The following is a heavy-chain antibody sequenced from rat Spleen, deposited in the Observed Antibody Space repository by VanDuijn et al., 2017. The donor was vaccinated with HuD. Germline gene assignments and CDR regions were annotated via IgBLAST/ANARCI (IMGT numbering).Heavy chain of an antibody. J-gene: IGHJ2*01. Sequence: QVQLKESGPGLVQPSQTLSLTCTVSGFSLTSNSVSWVRQPPGKGLEWMGGIWGDGSTNYNSALKYRLNISRDTSKSQVFLKMNSLQTEDTAMYFCARSDYSSPYYFDYWGQGVMVTVSS. D-gene: IGHD1-2*01. CDR2: IWGDGST. CDR3: ARSDYSSPYYFDY. CDR1: GFSLTSNS. V-gene: IGHV2-1*01.